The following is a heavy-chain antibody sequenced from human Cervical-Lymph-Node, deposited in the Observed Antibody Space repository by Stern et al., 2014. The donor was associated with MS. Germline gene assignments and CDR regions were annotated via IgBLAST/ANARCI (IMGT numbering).Heavy chain of an antibody. J-gene: IGHJ4*02. CDR2: ISYDGNTK. Sequence: DQLVESGGGVVQPGRSLRVSCATAGFTFTSYAMNWVRQAPGTGLEGVAVISYDGNTKYYADSVKGRFTISRDNSKNTLFLQMSSLRPEDTAVYYCVRERSSRGFDYWGQGSLVTVSS. CDR1: GFTFTSYA. CDR3: VRERSSRGFDY. D-gene: IGHD5/OR15-5a*01. V-gene: IGHV3-30-3*01.